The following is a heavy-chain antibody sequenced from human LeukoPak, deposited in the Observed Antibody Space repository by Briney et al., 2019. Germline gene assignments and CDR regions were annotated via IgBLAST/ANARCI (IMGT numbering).Heavy chain of an antibody. Sequence: ASVKVSCKASGGTFSSYAISWVRQATGQGLEWMGWMNPNSGNTGYAQKFQGRVTMTRNTSISTAYMELSSLRSEDTAVYYCARARRGYSYGHFDYWGQGTLVTVSS. CDR3: ARARRGYSYGHFDY. D-gene: IGHD5-18*01. CDR1: GGTFSSYA. CDR2: MNPNSGNT. J-gene: IGHJ4*02. V-gene: IGHV1-8*02.